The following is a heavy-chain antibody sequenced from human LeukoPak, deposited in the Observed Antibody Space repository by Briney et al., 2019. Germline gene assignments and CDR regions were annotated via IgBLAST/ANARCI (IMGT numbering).Heavy chain of an antibody. CDR1: GGFISSGDYY. D-gene: IGHD3-9*01. J-gene: IGHJ4*02. CDR3: ASQVRPTTYYDILTGFFYFDY. V-gene: IGHV4-30-4*01. Sequence: SETLSLTCTVSGGFISSGDYYWSWIRQPPGKGLEWIGYIYYSGSTYYNPSLKSRVIISVDTSKNQFSLKLSSVTAADTAVYYCASQVRPTTYYDILTGFFYFDYWGQGTLVTVSS. CDR2: IYYSGST.